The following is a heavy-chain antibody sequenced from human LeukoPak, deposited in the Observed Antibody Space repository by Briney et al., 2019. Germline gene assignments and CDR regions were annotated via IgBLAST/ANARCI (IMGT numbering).Heavy chain of an antibody. CDR3: ARVPTVRGVILFDP. D-gene: IGHD3-10*01. V-gene: IGHV4-30-4*01. CDR2: IYYSGST. J-gene: IGHJ5*02. CDR1: GGSISSGDYY. Sequence: PSQTLSLTCTVSGGSISSGDYYWSWIRQPPGKGLEWIGYIYYSGSTYYNPSLKSRVTISVDTSKNQFSLKLSSVTAADTAVYYCARVPTVRGVILFDPWGQGTLVTVSS.